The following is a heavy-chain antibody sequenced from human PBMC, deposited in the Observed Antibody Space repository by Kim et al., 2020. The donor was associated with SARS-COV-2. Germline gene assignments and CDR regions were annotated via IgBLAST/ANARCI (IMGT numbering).Heavy chain of an antibody. Sequence: SETLSLTCTVSGVSISCNGCYWSWIRQHPGKGLEWIGYIYYSGSTTYNPSLKSRVTISLDTSKNQFSLKLSSVTAADTAVYYCARERGRTAVPYYYYGMDVWGQGTTVTVSS. V-gene: IGHV4-31*03. CDR2: IYYSGST. CDR1: GVSISCNGCY. D-gene: IGHD4-4*01. J-gene: IGHJ6*02. CDR3: ARERGRTAVPYYYYGMDV.